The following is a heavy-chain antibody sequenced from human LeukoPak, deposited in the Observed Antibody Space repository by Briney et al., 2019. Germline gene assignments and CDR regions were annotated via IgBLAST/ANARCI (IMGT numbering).Heavy chain of an antibody. CDR1: GFTFTNAW. CDR3: TTHLPYNY. D-gene: IGHD1-14*01. Sequence: PGGSLRLSCAASGFTFTNAWMSWVRQAPGKGLEWVGRIKSKADGGTTDYAAPVEGRFTISRDDSKNTLFLQMNSLKTEDAAVYYCTTHLPYNYWGQGTLVTVSS. J-gene: IGHJ4*02. CDR2: IKSKADGGTT. V-gene: IGHV3-15*01.